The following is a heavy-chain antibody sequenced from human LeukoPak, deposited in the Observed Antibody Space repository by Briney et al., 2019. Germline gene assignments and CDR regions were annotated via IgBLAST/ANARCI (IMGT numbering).Heavy chain of an antibody. CDR2: ISWNSGSI. CDR3: AKDISYGVAVAGVYFDY. CDR1: GFTFDDYA. D-gene: IGHD6-19*01. V-gene: IGHV3-9*01. Sequence: PGGSLRLSCAASGFTFDDYAMHWVRQAPGKGLEWVSGISWNSGSIGYADSVKGRFTISRDNAKNSLYLQMNSLRAEDTALYYCAKDISYGVAVAGVYFDYWGQGTLVTVSS. J-gene: IGHJ4*02.